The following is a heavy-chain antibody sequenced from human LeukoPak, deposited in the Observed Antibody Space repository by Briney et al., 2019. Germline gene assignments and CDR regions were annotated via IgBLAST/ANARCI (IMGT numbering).Heavy chain of an antibody. V-gene: IGHV3-74*01. J-gene: IGHJ5*01. CDR2: INGDGSST. Sequence: GGSLRLSCAASRFTFSSDWMHWVRQAPGKGLVCVSYINGDGSSTNYADSVRGRFTISRDNAKKTLYLQMNSLRDEDTAVYYCVRVLDSWGLGTLVTVSS. CDR1: RFTFSSDW. D-gene: IGHD4/OR15-4a*01. CDR3: VRVLDS.